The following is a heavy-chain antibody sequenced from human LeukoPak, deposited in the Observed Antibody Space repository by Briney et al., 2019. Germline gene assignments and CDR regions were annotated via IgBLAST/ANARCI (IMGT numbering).Heavy chain of an antibody. Sequence: ASVKVSCKASGGTFSSYAISWVRQAPGQGLEWMGGIIPIFGTANYAQKFQGRVTITADKSTSTAYMELSSLRSEDTAVYYCARASDYGDYGRYFDYWGQGTLVTVSS. CDR3: ARASDYGDYGRYFDY. CDR2: IIPIFGTA. V-gene: IGHV1-69*06. CDR1: GGTFSSYA. J-gene: IGHJ4*02. D-gene: IGHD4-17*01.